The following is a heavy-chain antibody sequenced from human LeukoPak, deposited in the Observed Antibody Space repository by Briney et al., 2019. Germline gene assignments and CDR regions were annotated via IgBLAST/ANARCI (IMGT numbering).Heavy chain of an antibody. CDR2: ISYIGST. Sequence: PSETLSLTCSVSGGSVSNSPYYWVWIRQPPGKGLGWIGSISYIGSTYYNPSLKSRLTISVDTSKNQFSLELKSVTAADTAVYYCARSHGMGAWGPGTTVTVSS. CDR3: ARSHGMGA. CDR1: GGSVSNSPYY. V-gene: IGHV4-39*01. J-gene: IGHJ6*02.